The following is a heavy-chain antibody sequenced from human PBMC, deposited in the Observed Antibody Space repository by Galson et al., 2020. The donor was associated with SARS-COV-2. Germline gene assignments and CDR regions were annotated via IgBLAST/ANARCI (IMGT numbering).Heavy chain of an antibody. Sequence: TGGSLRLSCAATGFTIYGNYITWVRQAPGKGLEWVSIIYAYSGANTYYADSVRGRFTISRHTSEYPVYLQMNSLRVEDTAVYYCARGVGGMIVWGQGTTVTVAS. V-gene: IGHV3-53*04. CDR1: GFTIYGNY. CDR3: ARGVGGMIV. CDR2: IYAYSGANT. D-gene: IGHD3-10*01. J-gene: IGHJ6*02.